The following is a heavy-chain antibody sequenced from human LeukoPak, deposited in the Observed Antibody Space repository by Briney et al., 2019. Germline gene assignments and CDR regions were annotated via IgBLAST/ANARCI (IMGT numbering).Heavy chain of an antibody. CDR2: ISYDGSNK. CDR3: ATGGASLFLDGFDV. Sequence: GGSLRLSCAASGFIFRNYGMHWVRQAPGKGLEWVAVISYDGSNKFYADSVKGRFTVSRDNSKNTLFLQMNSLRTEDTALYHCATGGASLFLDGFDVWGQGTMVTVSS. CDR1: GFIFRNYG. V-gene: IGHV3-30*03. D-gene: IGHD4-23*01. J-gene: IGHJ3*01.